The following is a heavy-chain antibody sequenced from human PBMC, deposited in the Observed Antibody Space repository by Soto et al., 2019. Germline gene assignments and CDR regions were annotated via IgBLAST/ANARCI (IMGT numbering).Heavy chain of an antibody. D-gene: IGHD1-1*01. Sequence: EVQLLESGGGLVQPGGSLRLSCAASGFTFSSYAMSWVRQAPGKGLGWVSAISGSGGSTYYADSVKGRFTISRDNSKNTLYLQMNSLRAEDTAVYYCAKDPGNWNRFDYWGQGTLVTVSS. V-gene: IGHV3-23*01. CDR3: AKDPGNWNRFDY. CDR2: ISGSGGST. J-gene: IGHJ4*02. CDR1: GFTFSSYA.